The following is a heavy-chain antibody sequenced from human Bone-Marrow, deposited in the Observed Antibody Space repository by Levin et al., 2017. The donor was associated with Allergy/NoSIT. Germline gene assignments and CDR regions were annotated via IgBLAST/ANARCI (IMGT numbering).Heavy chain of an antibody. J-gene: IGHJ4*02. V-gene: IGHV3-30*04. Sequence: PGGSLRLSCAASGFTLSSSAMDWVRQAPGKGLEWVAVMSYDGNYKDYADSVKGRFTVSRDTSKNTLYLQMNSLTAEDTAVYYCASQRGVRGALIGGYWGQGTLVTVSS. CDR2: MSYDGNYK. CDR3: ASQRGVRGALIGGY. CDR1: GFTLSSSA. D-gene: IGHD3-10*01.